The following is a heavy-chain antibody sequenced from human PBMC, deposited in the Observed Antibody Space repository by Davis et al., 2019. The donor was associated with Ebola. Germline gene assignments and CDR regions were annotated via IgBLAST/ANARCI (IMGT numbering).Heavy chain of an antibody. CDR2: ISGSGGTT. CDR1: GFTFSSYA. V-gene: IGHV3-23*01. CDR3: ARERVAVTTSDYYGMDV. J-gene: IGHJ6*02. Sequence: GESLKISCAASGFTFSSYAMSWVRQAPGKGLEWVSAISGSGGTTYYADSVKGRFTISRHNSKNTLYLQLNSLGAEDTAVYYCARERVAVTTSDYYGMDVWGQGTTVTVSS. D-gene: IGHD4-11*01.